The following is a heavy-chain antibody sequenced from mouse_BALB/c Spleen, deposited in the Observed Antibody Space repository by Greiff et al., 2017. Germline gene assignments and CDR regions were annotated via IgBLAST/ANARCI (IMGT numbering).Heavy chain of an antibody. J-gene: IGHJ3*01. V-gene: IGHV1-7*01. CDR1: GYTFTSYW. CDR2: INPSTGYT. D-gene: IGHD2-4*01. Sequence: QVQLQQSGAELAKPGASVKMSCKASGYTFTSYWMHWVKQRPGQGLEWIGYINPSTGYTEYNQKFKDKATLTADKSSSTAYMQLSSLTSEDSAVYYCARRGYEYDRFAYWGEGTLGTVSA. CDR3: ARRGYEYDRFAY.